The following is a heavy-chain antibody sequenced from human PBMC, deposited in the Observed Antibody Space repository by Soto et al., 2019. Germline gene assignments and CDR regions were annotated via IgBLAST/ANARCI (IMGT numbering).Heavy chain of an antibody. V-gene: IGHV3-11*01. CDR2: ISSDSATI. CDR3: ASDPYYYASYY. CDR1: GFTFSDYP. D-gene: IGHD3-10*01. J-gene: IGHJ4*02. Sequence: GGSLRLSCAASGFTFSDYPMNWVRQAPGKGLEWVSYISSDSATIYYTDSVQGRFTVSRDNSKNSVYLQMNSLRAEDTAVYYCASDPYYYASYYWGQGTLVTVSS.